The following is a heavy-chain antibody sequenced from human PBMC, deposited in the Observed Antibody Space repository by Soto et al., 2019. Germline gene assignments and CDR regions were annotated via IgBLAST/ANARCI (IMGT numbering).Heavy chain of an antibody. Sequence: EVQLVESGGDLVQPGRSLRLSCAASGFNFDDHAMNWVRQVPGKGLEWVSGISWTGAFAGSANSVKGRFTISRDNAKNSLTLLMNGLRPEDTALYYCTRDIFRTITTIDYWGQGTLVTVSS. CDR3: TRDIFRTITTIDY. CDR2: ISWTGAFA. CDR1: GFNFDDHA. V-gene: IGHV3-9*01. D-gene: IGHD1-1*01. J-gene: IGHJ4*02.